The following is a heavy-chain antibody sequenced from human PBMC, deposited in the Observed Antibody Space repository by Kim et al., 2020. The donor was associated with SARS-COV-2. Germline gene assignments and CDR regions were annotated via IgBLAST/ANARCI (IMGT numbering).Heavy chain of an antibody. CDR2: INHSGST. V-gene: IGHV4-34*01. CDR3: AQSPGGIAAAGTGAGAFDI. Sequence: SETLSLTCAVYGGSFSGYYWSWIRQPPGKGLEWIGEINHSGSTNYNPSLKSRDTISVDTSKNQFSLKLSSVTAADTAVYYCAQSPGGIAAAGTGAGAFDIWGQGTMVTVSS. D-gene: IGHD6-13*01. CDR1: GGSFSGYY. J-gene: IGHJ3*02.